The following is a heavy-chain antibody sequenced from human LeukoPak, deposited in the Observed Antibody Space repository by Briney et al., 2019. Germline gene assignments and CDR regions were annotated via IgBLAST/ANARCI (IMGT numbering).Heavy chain of an antibody. CDR2: IIPIFGTA. J-gene: IGHJ4*02. V-gene: IGHV1-69*13. D-gene: IGHD1-26*01. Sequence: SEKVSCKASGGTFSSYAISWVRQAPGQGLEWMGGIIPIFGTANYAQKFQGRVTITADESKSTAYMELSSLRSDDTAVYYCARSLYSGSYYRFGYWGQGTLVTVSS. CDR3: ARSLYSGSYYRFGY. CDR1: GGTFSSYA.